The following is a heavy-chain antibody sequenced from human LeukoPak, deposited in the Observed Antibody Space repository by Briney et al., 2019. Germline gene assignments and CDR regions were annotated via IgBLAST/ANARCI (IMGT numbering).Heavy chain of an antibody. V-gene: IGHV3-23*01. J-gene: IGHJ4*02. CDR2: ISGSGGST. Sequence: GGSLRLSCAASGFTFSSYAMSWVRQAPGKGLEWVSAISGSGGSTYYADSVKGRFTISRDNSKNTLYLQMNSLRAEDTAVYYCAKTGDIPMIVGGYFDYWGQGTLVTVSS. CDR3: AKTGDIPMIVGGYFDY. CDR1: GFTFSSYA. D-gene: IGHD3-22*01.